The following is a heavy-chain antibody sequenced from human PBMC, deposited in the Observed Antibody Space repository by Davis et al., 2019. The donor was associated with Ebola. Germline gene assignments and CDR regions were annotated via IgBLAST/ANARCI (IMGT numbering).Heavy chain of an antibody. D-gene: IGHD3-3*01. J-gene: IGHJ3*02. CDR1: GFTFSSYA. CDR3: AKDKNYDFWSGYPHDAFDI. CDR2: ISGSGGST. V-gene: IGHV3-23*01. Sequence: GESLKISCAASGFTFSSYAMSWVRQAPGKGLEWVSAISGSGGSTYYADSVKGRFTISRDNSKNTLYLQTNSLRAEDTAIYYCAKDKNYDFWSGYPHDAFDIWGQGTMVTASS.